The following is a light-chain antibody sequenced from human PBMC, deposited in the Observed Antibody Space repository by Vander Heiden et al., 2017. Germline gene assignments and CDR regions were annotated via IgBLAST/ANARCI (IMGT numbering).Light chain of an antibody. J-gene: IGLJ3*02. CDR2: EDS. V-gene: IGLV3-25*03. CDR3: QSADSSGTYRV. Sequence: SYELTQPPSVSVSPRQTARTPGSGHALPKQYAYWYQQQPGQAPVPVIYEDSERPSGIPERFSGSSSGTTVTFTISGAQAEDEADYYCQSADSSGTYRVFGGGTKLTVL. CDR1: ALPKQY.